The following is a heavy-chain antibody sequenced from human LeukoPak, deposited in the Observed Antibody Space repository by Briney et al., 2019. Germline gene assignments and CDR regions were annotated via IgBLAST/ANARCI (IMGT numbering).Heavy chain of an antibody. CDR1: GGSISSYY. Sequence: SETLSLTCTVSGGSISSYYWSWVRQHAGKGLEWIGRIYTSGSTNYNPSLKSRVTMSVDTSKNQFSLKLTSVTAADTAVYYCARDGPGSGSYYDYWGQGTLVTASS. V-gene: IGHV4-4*07. CDR2: IYTSGST. CDR3: ARDGPGSGSYYDY. J-gene: IGHJ4*02. D-gene: IGHD3-10*01.